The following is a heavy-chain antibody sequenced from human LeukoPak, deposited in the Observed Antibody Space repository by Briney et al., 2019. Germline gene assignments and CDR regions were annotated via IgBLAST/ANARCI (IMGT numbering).Heavy chain of an antibody. CDR3: AREGVTKYYFDY. Sequence: SETLSLTCTVSGGSISSYYWSWLRQPPGKGLEWIGYIYYSGSTDYNPSLKSRVTISVDTSKNQFSLKLSSVTAADTTVYYCAREGVTKYYFDYWGQGTLVTVSS. D-gene: IGHD4-11*01. V-gene: IGHV4-59*01. J-gene: IGHJ4*02. CDR2: IYYSGST. CDR1: GGSISSYY.